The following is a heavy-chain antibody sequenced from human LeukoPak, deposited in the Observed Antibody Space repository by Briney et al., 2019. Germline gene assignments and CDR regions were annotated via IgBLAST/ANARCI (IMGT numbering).Heavy chain of an antibody. CDR3: ARAGGSGWYETDY. J-gene: IGHJ4*02. CDR2: IYYSGST. V-gene: IGHV4-61*01. CDR1: GGSVSSGSYY. D-gene: IGHD6-19*01. Sequence: SETLSLTCTVSGGSVSSGSYYWSWIRQPPGEGLEWIGYIYYSGSTNYNPSLKSRVTISVDTSKNQFSLKLSSVTAADTAVYYCARAGGSGWYETDYWGQGTLVTVSS.